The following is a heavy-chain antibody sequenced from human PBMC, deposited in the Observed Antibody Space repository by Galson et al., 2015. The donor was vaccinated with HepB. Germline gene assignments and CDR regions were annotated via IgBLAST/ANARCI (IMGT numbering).Heavy chain of an antibody. CDR1: GFTFSSYA. CDR3: ARDSYSSSWSGPQGMDV. J-gene: IGHJ6*02. Sequence: SLRLSCAASGFTFSSYAMHWVRQAPGKGLEWVAVISYDGSNKYYADSVKGRFTISRDNSKNTLHLQMNSLRAEDTAVYYCARDSYSSSWSGPQGMDVWGQGTTVTVSS. V-gene: IGHV3-30*04. CDR2: ISYDGSNK. D-gene: IGHD6-13*01.